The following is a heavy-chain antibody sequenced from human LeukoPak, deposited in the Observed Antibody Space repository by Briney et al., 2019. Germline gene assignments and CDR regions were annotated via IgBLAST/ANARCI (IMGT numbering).Heavy chain of an antibody. J-gene: IGHJ6*02. D-gene: IGHD6-13*01. CDR2: INTNTGNP. CDR3: AREPLSSSWSYYYYYGMDV. CDR1: RYTFTSYA. Sequence: VASVKVSCKASRYTFTSYAMNWVRQAPGQGLEWMGWINTNTGNPTYAQGFTGRFVFSLDTSVSTAYLQISSLKAEDTAVYYCAREPLSSSWSYYYYYGMDVWGQGTTVTVSS. V-gene: IGHV7-4-1*02.